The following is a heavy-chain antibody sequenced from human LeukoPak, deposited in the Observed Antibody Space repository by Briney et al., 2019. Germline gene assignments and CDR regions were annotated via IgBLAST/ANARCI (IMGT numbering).Heavy chain of an antibody. V-gene: IGHV3-33*06. D-gene: IGHD6-19*01. J-gene: IGHJ5*02. Sequence: PGRSLRLSCAASGFIFSNYGMHWVRQAPGEGLEWVAVIWSDGSKEDYADSVKGRFTISRDNSKNTVYLQMNSLRVEDTAVYYCVKDGSGPYSSLFDPWGQGTLVIVSS. CDR3: VKDGSGPYSSLFDP. CDR1: GFIFSNYG. CDR2: IWSDGSKE.